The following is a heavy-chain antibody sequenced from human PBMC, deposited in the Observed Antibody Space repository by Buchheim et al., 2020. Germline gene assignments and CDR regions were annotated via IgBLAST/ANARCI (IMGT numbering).Heavy chain of an antibody. V-gene: IGHV4-31*03. D-gene: IGHD2-15*01. CDR3: ARDRGVVVVAARYSGWFDP. CDR1: GGSISSGGYY. Sequence: QVQLQESGPGLVKPSQTLSLTCTVSGGSISSGGYYWSWIRQHPGKGLEWIGYIYYSRSTYYNPSLKSRVTISVDTSKNQFSLKLSSVTAADTAVYYCARDRGVVVVAARYSGWFDPWGQGTL. J-gene: IGHJ5*02. CDR2: IYYSRST.